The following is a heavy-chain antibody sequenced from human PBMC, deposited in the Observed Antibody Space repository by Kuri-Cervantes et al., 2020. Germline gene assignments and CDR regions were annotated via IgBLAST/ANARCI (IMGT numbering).Heavy chain of an antibody. CDR2: ISDSGSTI. CDR3: ARDSGGAPPAYYGMDV. V-gene: IGHV3-11*01. J-gene: IGHJ6*02. Sequence: GESLKISCAASGFAFSDYYMSWIRQAPGKGLEWVSYISDSGSTIYYADSVKGRFTISRDNAKNSLYLQMNSLRAEDTAVYYCARDSGGAPPAYYGMDVWGQGTTVTVSS. CDR1: GFAFSDYY. D-gene: IGHD3-10*01.